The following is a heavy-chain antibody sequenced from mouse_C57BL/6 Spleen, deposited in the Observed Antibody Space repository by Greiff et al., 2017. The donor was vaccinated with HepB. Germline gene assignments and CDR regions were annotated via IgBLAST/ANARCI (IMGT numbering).Heavy chain of an antibody. CDR1: GYAFSSSW. J-gene: IGHJ1*03. CDR2: IYPGDGDT. V-gene: IGHV1-82*01. CDR3: ARSARYYGSRSGWCFDV. D-gene: IGHD1-1*01. Sequence: VQLQQSGPELVKPGASVKISCKASGYAFSSSWMNWVKQRPGKGLEWIGRIYPGDGDTNYNGKFKGKATLTADKSSSTAYMQLSSLTSEDSAVYFCARSARYYGSRSGWCFDVWGTGTTVTVSS.